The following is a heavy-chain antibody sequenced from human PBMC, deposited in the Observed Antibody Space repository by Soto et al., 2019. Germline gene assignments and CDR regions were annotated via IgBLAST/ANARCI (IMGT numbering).Heavy chain of an antibody. CDR3: TTDRYCSGGSCYSREYYFDY. Sequence: ESGGGLVKPGGSLRLSCAASGFTFSNAWMNWVRQAPGKGLEWVGRIKSKTDGGTTDYAAPVKGRFTISRDDSKNTLYLQMNSLKTEDTAVYYCTTDRYCSGGSCYSREYYFDYWGQGTLVTVSS. CDR1: GFTFSNAW. CDR2: IKSKTDGGTT. D-gene: IGHD2-15*01. V-gene: IGHV3-15*07. J-gene: IGHJ4*02.